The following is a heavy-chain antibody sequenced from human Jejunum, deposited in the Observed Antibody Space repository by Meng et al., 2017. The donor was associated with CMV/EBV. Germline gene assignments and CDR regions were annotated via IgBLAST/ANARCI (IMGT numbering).Heavy chain of an antibody. D-gene: IGHD1-26*01. V-gene: IGHV1-2*02. CDR3: ARDLNESGTYSPFES. CDR1: GGTFSTYV. J-gene: IGHJ5*01. Sequence: SGGTFSTYVINWVRHAPGQGLEWMGWINPKSGGTNSAQKFQGRVTLTRDRSIGSAYMELSRLTSDDTAMYYCARDLNESGTYSPFESWGQGTLVTVSS. CDR2: INPKSGGT.